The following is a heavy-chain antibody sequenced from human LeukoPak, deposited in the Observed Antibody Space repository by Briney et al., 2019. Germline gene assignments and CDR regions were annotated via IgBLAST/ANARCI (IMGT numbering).Heavy chain of an antibody. CDR2: INPSGGST. CDR1: GYTFTSYY. J-gene: IGHJ2*01. Sequence: ASVKVSCKASGYTFTSYYMHWVRQAPGQGLEWMGIINPSGGSTSYAQKLQGRVTMTTDTSTSTAYMELRSLRSDDTAVYYCARDLGGWYFDLWGRGTLVTVSS. D-gene: IGHD2-15*01. V-gene: IGHV1-46*01. CDR3: ARDLGGWYFDL.